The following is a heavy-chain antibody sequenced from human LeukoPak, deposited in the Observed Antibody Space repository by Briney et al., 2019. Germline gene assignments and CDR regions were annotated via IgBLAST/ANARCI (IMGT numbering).Heavy chain of an antibody. D-gene: IGHD1-26*01. CDR1: GGSISSYY. CDR2: IYYSGST. J-gene: IGHJ4*02. Sequence: SETLSLTCTVSGGSISSYYWSWIRQPPGKGLEWIGYIYYSGSTNYNPSLKSRVTISVDTSKNQFSLKLSSVTAADTAVYYCARCTSGARPDYWGQGTLVTVSS. CDR3: ARCTSGARPDY. V-gene: IGHV4-59*12.